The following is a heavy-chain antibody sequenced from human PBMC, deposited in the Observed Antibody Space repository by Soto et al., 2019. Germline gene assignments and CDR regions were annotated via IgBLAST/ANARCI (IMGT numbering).Heavy chain of an antibody. J-gene: IGHJ5*02. Sequence: GGSLRLSCAASGFTFSTYWMHWVRQVPGKGLVWVSHINGDGSSTSYADSVRGRFSISRDNAKNTVDLQMNSLRADDTAVYYCARGTGGFDPWGQGTLVTVSS. CDR2: INGDGSST. CDR3: ARGTGGFDP. D-gene: IGHD2-15*01. V-gene: IGHV3-74*01. CDR1: GFTFSTYW.